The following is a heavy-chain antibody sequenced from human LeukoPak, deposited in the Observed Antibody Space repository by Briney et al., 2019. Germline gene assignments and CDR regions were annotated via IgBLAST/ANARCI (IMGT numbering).Heavy chain of an antibody. CDR3: AKAPFYYYDSSGYYYV. CDR1: GFIFKDYW. CDR2: IKQDGSEK. V-gene: IGHV3-7*03. D-gene: IGHD3-22*01. J-gene: IGHJ4*02. Sequence: GGSLRLSCAASGFIFKDYWMIWVRQAPGKGLEWVANIKQDGSEKYYVDSVRGRFTIPRDNAKNSVYLQMDTLRAEDTAVYYCAKAPFYYYDSSGYYYVWGQGTLVTVSS.